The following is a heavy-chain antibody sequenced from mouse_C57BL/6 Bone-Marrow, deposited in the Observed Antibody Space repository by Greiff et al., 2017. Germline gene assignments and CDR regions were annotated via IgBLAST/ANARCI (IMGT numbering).Heavy chain of an antibody. CDR3: ARGVYYGNWGFAY. J-gene: IGHJ3*01. CDR1: GYTFTDYY. D-gene: IGHD2-1*01. V-gene: IGHV1-75*01. Sequence: QVQLKESGPELVKPGASVKISCKASGYTFTDYYINWVKQRPGQGLEWIGWLFPGSGSTYYNEKFKGKATLTVDKSSSTAYMLLSSLTSEDSAVYFCARGVYYGNWGFAYWGQGTLVTVSA. CDR2: LFPGSGST.